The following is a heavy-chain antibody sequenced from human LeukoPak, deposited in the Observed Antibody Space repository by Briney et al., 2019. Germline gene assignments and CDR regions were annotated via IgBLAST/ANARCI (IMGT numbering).Heavy chain of an antibody. D-gene: IGHD3-10*01. V-gene: IGHV4-39*07. CDR2: IYYSGST. CDR1: GGSISSSTFY. Sequence: SESLSLTCTVSGGSISSSTFYWGWIRQPPGKGLEWIGTIYYSGSTFYNPSLKSRVTVSVDTSKNQFSLKLSSLTAADTAVYYCARTVQLVWFGELGAFVIWGQGTIVTVSS. CDR3: ARTVQLVWFGELGAFVI. J-gene: IGHJ3*02.